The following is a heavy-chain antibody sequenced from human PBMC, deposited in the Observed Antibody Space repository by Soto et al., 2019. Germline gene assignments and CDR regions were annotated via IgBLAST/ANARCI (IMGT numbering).Heavy chain of an antibody. J-gene: IGHJ4*02. D-gene: IGHD2-15*01. CDR2: ISGSGGST. Sequence: EVQLLESGGGLVQPGGSLRLSCAASGFTFSSYATSWVRQAPGKGLEWVSAISGSGGSTYYADSVKGRFTISRDNSKNTLYLQMNSLRAEDTAVYYCAKDSILGYCSGGSCSQDDYYGDYWGQGTLVTVSS. CDR3: AKDSILGYCSGGSCSQDDYYGDY. V-gene: IGHV3-23*01. CDR1: GFTFSSYA.